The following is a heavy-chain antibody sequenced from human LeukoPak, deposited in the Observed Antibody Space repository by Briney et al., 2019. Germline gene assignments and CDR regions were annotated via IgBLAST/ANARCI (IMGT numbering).Heavy chain of an antibody. D-gene: IGHD2-2*01. CDR3: AKARRSACSTTSCYPFDY. CDR2: ISGSGGST. J-gene: IGHJ4*02. Sequence: GGSLRLSCAASGFTFSSYSMNWVRQAPGKGLEWVSAISGSGGSTYYTDSVKGRFTISRDNSNNTIYLQMNSLRAEDTAVYYCAKARRSACSTTSCYPFDYWGQGTLVTVSS. CDR1: GFTFSSYS. V-gene: IGHV3-23*01.